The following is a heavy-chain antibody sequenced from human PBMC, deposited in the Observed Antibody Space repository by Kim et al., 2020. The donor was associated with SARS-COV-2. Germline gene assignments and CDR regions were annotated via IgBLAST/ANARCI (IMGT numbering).Heavy chain of an antibody. CDR2: ISSSSSYI. CDR3: ARNNGEDVNYSSGWYLEYYYYGMDV. J-gene: IGHJ6*02. D-gene: IGHD6-19*01. CDR1: GFTFSSYS. Sequence: GGSLRLSCAASGFTFSSYSMNWVRQAPGKGLEWVSSISSSSSYIYYADSVKGRFTISRDNAKNSLYLQMNSLRAEDTAVYYCARNNGEDVNYSSGWYLEYYYYGMDVWGQGTTVTVSS. V-gene: IGHV3-21*01.